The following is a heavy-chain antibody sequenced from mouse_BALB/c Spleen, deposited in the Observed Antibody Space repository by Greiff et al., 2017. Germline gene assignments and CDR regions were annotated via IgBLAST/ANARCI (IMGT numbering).Heavy chain of an antibody. CDR2: IRNKANGYTT. CDR3: ARVLLRDWYFDV. J-gene: IGHJ1*01. CDR1: GFTFTDYY. Sequence: EVKLMESGGGLVQPGGSLRLSCATSGFTFTDYYMSWVRQPPGKALEWLGFIRNKANGYTTEYSASVKGRFTISRDNSQSILYLQMNTLRAEDSATYYCARVLLRDWYFDVWGAGTTVTVSS. D-gene: IGHD1-1*01. V-gene: IGHV7-3*02.